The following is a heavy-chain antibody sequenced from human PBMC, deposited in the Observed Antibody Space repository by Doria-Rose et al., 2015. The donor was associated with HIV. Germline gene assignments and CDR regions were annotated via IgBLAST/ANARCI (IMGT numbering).Heavy chain of an antibody. CDR1: GFTFRSYA. J-gene: IGHJ4*02. Sequence: VQLVQSGGGLLQPGGSLRLSCASSGFTFRSYAMNWVRQAPGKGLEWVSAISGSGDVTYYADSVKGRFTISRDNSKNTLYLHMNSLRPEDTAVYYCAKYGAHDGGSDSNYWGLGTLVTVSS. V-gene: IGHV3-23*04. CDR2: ISGSGDVT. CDR3: AKYGAHDGGSDSNY. D-gene: IGHD2-15*01.